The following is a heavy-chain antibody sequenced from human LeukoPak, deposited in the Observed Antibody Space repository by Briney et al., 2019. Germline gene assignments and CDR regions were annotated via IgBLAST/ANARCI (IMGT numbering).Heavy chain of an antibody. CDR1: GFTFSSYG. CDR2: KWYDGSNR. Sequence: GGSLRPSCAAYGFTFSSYGMHWVSQAPGKGLEWVAVKWYDGSNRFYADSVKGRFTISRDTSKNTLFLQMNSLRAEDTAVYYCVRELPPVVKYYFDFWGQGTLVTVSS. V-gene: IGHV3-33*01. CDR3: VRELPPVVKYYFDF. J-gene: IGHJ4*02. D-gene: IGHD3-22*01.